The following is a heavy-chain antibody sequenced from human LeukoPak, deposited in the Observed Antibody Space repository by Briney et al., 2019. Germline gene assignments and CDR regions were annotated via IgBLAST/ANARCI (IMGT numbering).Heavy chain of an antibody. D-gene: IGHD3-22*01. CDR3: ARGNDSSGYYYFFDY. Sequence: GGTLRLSCSASGFTFSRYAMHWVRQAPGKGLEYVSAISTNGGSTYYASSVQGRFTISRDNSKNTLYLQMVNLRPKDMAVYYCARGNDSSGYYYFFDYWGQGTLVSVSS. CDR1: GFTFSRYA. V-gene: IGHV3-64*01. J-gene: IGHJ4*02. CDR2: ISTNGGST.